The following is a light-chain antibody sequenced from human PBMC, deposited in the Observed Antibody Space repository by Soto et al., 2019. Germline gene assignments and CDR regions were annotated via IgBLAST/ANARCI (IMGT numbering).Light chain of an antibody. CDR3: QQYDSSFFN. J-gene: IGKJ3*01. V-gene: IGKV3-20*01. CDR2: GAS. CDR1: QTVSITY. Sequence: EIVLTQSPGTLSLSPGEGATLSCRASQTVSITYLTWYQQKPGQAPRLLIYGASSRATGIPDRFSGSGSGTDFTLTISRLEPEDFAVYYCQQYDSSFFNFGPGTKVDIK.